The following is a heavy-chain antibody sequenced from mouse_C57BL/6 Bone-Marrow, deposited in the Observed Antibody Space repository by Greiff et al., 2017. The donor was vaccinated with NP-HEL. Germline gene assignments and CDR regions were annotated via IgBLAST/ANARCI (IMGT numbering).Heavy chain of an antibody. D-gene: IGHD2-3*01. CDR2: IYPGDGDT. Sequence: VQLQQSGAELVKPGASVKISCKASGYAFSSYWMNWVKQRPGKGLEWIGQIYPGDGDTNYNGKFKGKATLTADKSSSTAYMQLSSLTSEDSAVYFCARAGWLLPYYFDYWGQGTTLTVSS. CDR3: ARAGWLLPYYFDY. CDR1: GYAFSSYW. J-gene: IGHJ2*01. V-gene: IGHV1-80*01.